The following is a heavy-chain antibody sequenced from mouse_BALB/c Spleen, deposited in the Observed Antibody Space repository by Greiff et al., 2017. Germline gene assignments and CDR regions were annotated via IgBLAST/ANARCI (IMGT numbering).Heavy chain of an antibody. J-gene: IGHJ4*01. CDR2: ISSGGSYT. CDR3: ARKVEDYYAMDY. D-gene: IGHD1-1*01. V-gene: IGHV5-9-3*01. Sequence: EVQVVESGGGLVKPGGSLKLSCAASGFTFSSYAMSWVRQTPEKRLEWVATISSGGSYTYYPDSVKGRFTISRDNAKNTLYLQMSSLRSEDTAMYYCARKVEDYYAMDYWGQGTSVTVSS. CDR1: GFTFSSYA.